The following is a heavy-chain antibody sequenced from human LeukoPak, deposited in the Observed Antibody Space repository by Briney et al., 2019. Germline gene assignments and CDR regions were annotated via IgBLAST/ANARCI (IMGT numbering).Heavy chain of an antibody. Sequence: SETLSLTCTVSGGSLSSYYWSWIRQPPGKGLEWIGYIYYSGSTNYNPSLTSRFTISVDTSKNQFSLKLSSVTAADTAVYYCARQNLAAVDGRGVNYGMDVWGQGTTVTVSS. CDR1: GGSLSSYY. D-gene: IGHD3-10*01. J-gene: IGHJ6*02. CDR2: IYYSGST. CDR3: ARQNLAAVDGRGVNYGMDV. V-gene: IGHV4-59*08.